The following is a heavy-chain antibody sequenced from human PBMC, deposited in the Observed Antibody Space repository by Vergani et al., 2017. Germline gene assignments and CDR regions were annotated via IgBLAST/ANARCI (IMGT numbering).Heavy chain of an antibody. CDR3: AKDQAGLPYMSTVTNGAWYFDL. D-gene: IGHD4-17*01. Sequence: QVQLVESGGGLVKPGGSLRLSCAASGFTFSDYYMSWIRQAPGKGLEWVSYISSSGSTIYYADSVKGRFTISRDNAKNSLYLQRNSLRDEDTAVYYCAKDQAGLPYMSTVTNGAWYFDLWGRGTLVTVSS. CDR2: ISSSGSTI. J-gene: IGHJ2*01. CDR1: GFTFSDYY. V-gene: IGHV3-11*01.